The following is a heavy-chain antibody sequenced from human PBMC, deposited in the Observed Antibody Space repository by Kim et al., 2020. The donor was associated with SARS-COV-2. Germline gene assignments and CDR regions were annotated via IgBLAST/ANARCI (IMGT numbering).Heavy chain of an antibody. J-gene: IGHJ4*02. V-gene: IGHV5-10-1*01. CDR3: ARHPPSYIVATLIDY. Sequence: PSFQGHVTISADKSISTAYLQWSSLKASDTAMYYCARHPPSYIVATLIDYWGQGTLVTVSS. D-gene: IGHD5-12*01.